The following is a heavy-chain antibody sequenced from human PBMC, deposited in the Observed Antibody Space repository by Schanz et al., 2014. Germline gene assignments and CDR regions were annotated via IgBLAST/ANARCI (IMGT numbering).Heavy chain of an antibody. V-gene: IGHV1-2*02. CDR3: ARVTTGYDS. Sequence: QVQLVQSGAEVKKPGASVKVSCKAFGYTFTVYYMHWVRQAPGQGLEWLGWINPNSGATSSAQKFQGRVTMTRDTSSSTVYMQLSSLTSDDTAIYYCARVTTGYDSWGQGTLVTVSS. D-gene: IGHD5-12*01. CDR2: INPNSGAT. J-gene: IGHJ4*02. CDR1: GYTFTVYY.